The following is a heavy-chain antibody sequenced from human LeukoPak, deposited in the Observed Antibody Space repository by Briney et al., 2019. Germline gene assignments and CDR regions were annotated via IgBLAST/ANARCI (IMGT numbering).Heavy chain of an antibody. J-gene: IGHJ5*02. Sequence: SQTLSLTCTVSGGSISSGGYYWSWIRQHPGKGLEWIGYIYYSGSTYYNPSLKSRVTISVDTSKNQFSLKLSSVTAADTAVYYCASGCLEWLFYANWFDPWGQGTLVTVSS. CDR1: GGSISSGGYY. CDR2: IYYSGST. CDR3: ASGCLEWLFYANWFDP. D-gene: IGHD3-3*01. V-gene: IGHV4-31*03.